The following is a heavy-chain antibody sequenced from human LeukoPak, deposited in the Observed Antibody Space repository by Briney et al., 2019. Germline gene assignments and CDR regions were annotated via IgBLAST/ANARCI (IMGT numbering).Heavy chain of an antibody. Sequence: ASVTVSCKASGYTFTGYYMHWVRQAPGQGLEWMGWINPNSGGTNYAQKFQGRVTMTRDTSISTAYMELSRLRSDDTAAYYCARVVPAAIWYDYWGQGTLVTVSS. D-gene: IGHD2-2*02. V-gene: IGHV1-2*02. CDR3: ARVVPAAIWYDY. J-gene: IGHJ4*02. CDR2: INPNSGGT. CDR1: GYTFTGYY.